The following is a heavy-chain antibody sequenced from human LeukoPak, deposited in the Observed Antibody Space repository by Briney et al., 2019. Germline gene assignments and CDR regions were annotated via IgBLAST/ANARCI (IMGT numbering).Heavy chain of an antibody. D-gene: IGHD3-10*01. CDR3: ARLDLWFGYDDY. Sequence: PGGSLRLSCAASGFTVSSNYMSWVRQAPGKGLEWVANIKQDGSEKYYVDSVKGRFTISRDNAKNSLYLQMNSLRAEDTAVYYCARLDLWFGYDDYWGQGTLVTVSS. J-gene: IGHJ4*02. CDR2: IKQDGSEK. V-gene: IGHV3-7*01. CDR1: GFTVSSNY.